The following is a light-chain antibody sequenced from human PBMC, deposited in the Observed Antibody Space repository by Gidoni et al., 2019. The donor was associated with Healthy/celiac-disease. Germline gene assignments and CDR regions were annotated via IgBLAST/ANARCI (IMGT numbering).Light chain of an antibody. CDR2: DVT. V-gene: IGLV2-14*01. CDR3: SSYTSSNTFV. J-gene: IGLJ1*01. Sequence: QSALTQPASVSGSPGQSITISCTGTSSDVGLYNYVAWYQQHPGKAPKLMIYDVTKRPSGVSNRFSGPKSGNTASLTISGLQAEDEDDYYCSSYTSSNTFVFGTGTKVTVL. CDR1: SSDVGLYNY.